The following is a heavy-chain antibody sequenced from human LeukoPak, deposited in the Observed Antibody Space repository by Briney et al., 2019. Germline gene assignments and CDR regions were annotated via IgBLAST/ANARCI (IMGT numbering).Heavy chain of an antibody. V-gene: IGHV3-30*02. CDR3: AKVGYDFWSGRITYYFDY. D-gene: IGHD3-3*01. CDR2: IRYDGSNK. Sequence: PGGSLRLSCAASGFTFSSYGMHWVRQAPGKGLEWVAFIRYDGSNKYYADSVKGRFTISRDNSKNTLYLQMNSLRAEDTAVYYCAKVGYDFWSGRITYYFDYWGQGTLVTASS. CDR1: GFTFSSYG. J-gene: IGHJ4*02.